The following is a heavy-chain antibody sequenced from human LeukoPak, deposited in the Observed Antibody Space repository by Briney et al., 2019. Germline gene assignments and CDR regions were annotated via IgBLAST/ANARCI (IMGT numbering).Heavy chain of an antibody. D-gene: IGHD2-2*01. V-gene: IGHV1-24*01. CDR2: FDPEDGET. CDR1: GYTLTELS. CDR3: ATEGCGSTSCYGGFDY. Sequence: ASVKVSCKVSGYTLTELSMHWVRQAPGKGLEWMGGFDPEDGETIYAQKFQGRVAMTEDTSTDTAYMELSSLRSEDTAVYYCATEGCGSTSCYGGFDYWGQGTLVTVSS. J-gene: IGHJ4*02.